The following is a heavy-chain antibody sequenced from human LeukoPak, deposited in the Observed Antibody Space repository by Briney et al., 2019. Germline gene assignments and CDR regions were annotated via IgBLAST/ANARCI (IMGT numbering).Heavy chain of an antibody. J-gene: IGHJ4*02. V-gene: IGHV4-59*01. D-gene: IGHD6-13*01. Sequence: PSETLSLTCTVSGRSISSYYWSWIRQPPGKGLEWIGYIYYSGSTNYNPSLKSRVTISVDTSKNQFSLKLSSVTAADTAVYYCARGGSSWRFDYWGQGTLVTVSS. CDR2: IYYSGST. CDR3: ARGGSSWRFDY. CDR1: GRSISSYY.